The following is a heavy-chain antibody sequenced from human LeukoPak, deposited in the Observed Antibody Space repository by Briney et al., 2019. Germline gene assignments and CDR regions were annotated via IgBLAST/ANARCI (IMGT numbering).Heavy chain of an antibody. V-gene: IGHV4-39*01. J-gene: IGHJ4*02. CDR2: IYYSGST. CDR3: ARKIAARSHFDY. Sequence: SETLSLTCTVSGGSISSSSYYWGWIRQPPGKGLEWIGSIYYSGSTYYNPSLKSRVTISVDTSKNQFSLKLSSVTAADTAVYYCARKIAARSHFDYWGQGTLVTVSS. D-gene: IGHD6-6*01. CDR1: GGSISSSSYY.